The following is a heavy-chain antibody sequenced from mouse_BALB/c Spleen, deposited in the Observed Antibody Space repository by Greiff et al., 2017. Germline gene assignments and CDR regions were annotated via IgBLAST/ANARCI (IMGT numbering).Heavy chain of an antibody. J-gene: IGHJ4*01. CDR2: ISSGGST. CDR1: GFTFSSYA. V-gene: IGHV5-6-5*01. D-gene: IGHD1-1*02. Sequence: EVKLVESGGGLVKPGGSLKLSCAASGFTFSSYAMSWVRQTPEKRLEWVASISSGGSTYYPDSVKGRFTISRDNARNILYLQMSSLRSEDTAMYYCARANSPGWYAMDYWGQGTSVTVSS. CDR3: ARANSPGWYAMDY.